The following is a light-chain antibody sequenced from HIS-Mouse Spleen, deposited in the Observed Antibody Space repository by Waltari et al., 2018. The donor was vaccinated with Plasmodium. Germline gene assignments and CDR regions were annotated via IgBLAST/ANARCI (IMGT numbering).Light chain of an antibody. J-gene: IGKJ4*01. CDR1: QGISSY. CDR2: AAS. CDR3: QQYYSYLLT. V-gene: IGKV1-8*01. Sequence: RMTQSPSSFSASTGDRVTITCRASQGISSYLAWYQQKPGKAPKLLIYAASTLQSGVPSRFSGSGSGTDFTLTISCLQSEDFATYYCQQYYSYLLTFGGGTKVEIK.